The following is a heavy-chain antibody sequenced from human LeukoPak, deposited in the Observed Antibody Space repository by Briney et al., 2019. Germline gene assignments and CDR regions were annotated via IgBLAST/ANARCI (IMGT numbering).Heavy chain of an antibody. CDR2: IKQDGTVK. Sequence: PGGSLRLSCAASGFTFSSYSMSWVRQAPGKGLEWVAHIKQDGTVKYYVDSVKGRFTISRDNAKSSVYLQMNSLRAEDTAVYYCARADLPTAISARAFDFWGQGTMVTVSS. CDR3: ARADLPTAISARAFDF. V-gene: IGHV3-7*04. J-gene: IGHJ3*01. D-gene: IGHD2-2*01. CDR1: GFTFSSYS.